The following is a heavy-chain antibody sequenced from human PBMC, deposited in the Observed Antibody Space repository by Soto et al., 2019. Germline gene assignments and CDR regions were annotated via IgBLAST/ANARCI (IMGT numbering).Heavy chain of an antibody. Sequence: AXESLTISCKGSGDSFVSQWIGWVRQMPGKGLEWMGVIYPGDSHTKYSPSFQGQVTISADKFISTAYLQWSSLKASDTAIYYCASRKLTSDAFDFWGQGTMVTVS. J-gene: IGHJ3*01. D-gene: IGHD3-3*01. CDR3: ASRKLTSDAFDF. V-gene: IGHV5-51*01. CDR2: IYPGDSHT. CDR1: GDSFVSQW.